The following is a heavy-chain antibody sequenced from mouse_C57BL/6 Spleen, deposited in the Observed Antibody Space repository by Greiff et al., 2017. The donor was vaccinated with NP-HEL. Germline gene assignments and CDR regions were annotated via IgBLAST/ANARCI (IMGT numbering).Heavy chain of an antibody. J-gene: IGHJ2*01. V-gene: IGHV1-50*01. CDR1: GYTFTSYW. CDR2: IDPSDSYT. Sequence: QVQLKQPGAELVKPGASVKLSCKASGYTFTSYWMQWVKQRPGQGLEWIGEIDPSDSYTNYNQKFKGKATLTVDTSSSTAYMQLSSLTSEDSAVYYCARRDDYDGDYWGQGTTLTVSS. CDR3: ARRDDYDGDY. D-gene: IGHD2-4*01.